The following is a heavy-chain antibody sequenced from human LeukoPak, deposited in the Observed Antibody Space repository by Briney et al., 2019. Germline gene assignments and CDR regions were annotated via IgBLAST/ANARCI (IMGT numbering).Heavy chain of an antibody. J-gene: IGHJ2*01. CDR2: IREDGSET. Sequence: GGSLRLSCAASGFTFRSHWMNWVRQAPGKGLEWVANIREDGSETYYVDSVKGRFTISRDNAKNSPILQMDSLRVDDTAVYYCARKDLEAYWYFDLWGRGTLVTVSS. D-gene: IGHD3-16*01. CDR1: GFTFRSHW. CDR3: ARKDLEAYWYFDL. V-gene: IGHV3-7*01.